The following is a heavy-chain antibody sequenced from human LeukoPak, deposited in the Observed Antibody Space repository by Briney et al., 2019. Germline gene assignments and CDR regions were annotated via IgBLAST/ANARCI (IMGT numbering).Heavy chain of an antibody. Sequence: PGGSLGLSCAASGVTLSPYGMHWVRQAPGKGLEWVAVISYEGGTQHYADSVKGRFIISRDNPRNTLYLQMNILRTEDTAVYYCAKEGTPQVSTWYDLWGQGTQVIVSS. CDR1: GVTLSPYG. D-gene: IGHD3-10*01. V-gene: IGHV3-30*18. J-gene: IGHJ5*02. CDR2: ISYEGGTQ. CDR3: AKEGTPQVSTWYDL.